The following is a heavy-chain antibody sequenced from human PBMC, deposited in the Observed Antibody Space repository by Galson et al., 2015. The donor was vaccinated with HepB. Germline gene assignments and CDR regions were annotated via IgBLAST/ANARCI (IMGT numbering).Heavy chain of an antibody. CDR1: GFTFDDYG. CDR3: ARGLPAWSGYFYYFDY. Sequence: SLRLSCAASGFTFDDYGMSWVRQAPGKGLEWVSGINWNGGSTGYADSVKGRFTISRDNAKNSLYLQMNSLRAEDTALYYCARGLPAWSGYFYYFDYWGQGTLVTVSS. D-gene: IGHD3-3*01. CDR2: INWNGGST. J-gene: IGHJ4*02. V-gene: IGHV3-20*04.